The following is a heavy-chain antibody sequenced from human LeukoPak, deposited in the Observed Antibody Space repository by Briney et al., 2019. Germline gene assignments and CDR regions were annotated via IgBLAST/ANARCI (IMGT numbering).Heavy chain of an antibody. J-gene: IGHJ5*02. CDR3: AVSFWSGYPGFGRFDP. V-gene: IGHV1-69*06. D-gene: IGHD3-3*01. CDR2: IIPIFGTA. Sequence: ASVKVSYKASGGTFSSYAISWVRQAPGQGLEWMGGIIPIFGTANYAQKFQGRVTITADKSTSTAYMELSSLRSEDTAVYYCAVSFWSGYPGFGRFDPWGQGTLVTVSS. CDR1: GGTFSSYA.